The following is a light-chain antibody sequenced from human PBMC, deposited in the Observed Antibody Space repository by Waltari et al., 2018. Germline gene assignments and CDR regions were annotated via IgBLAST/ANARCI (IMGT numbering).Light chain of an antibody. CDR2: GDD. Sequence: QSVLTQPPSASGTPGQRVTISCSGRSSNIGSKTVSWYHQLPGTAPKLLIYGDDQRPSGVPDRFSAFKSGTSASLSISNLQSEDEADYYCGAWDDSLNGYVFGSGTKVNVL. V-gene: IGLV1-44*01. J-gene: IGLJ1*01. CDR3: GAWDDSLNGYV. CDR1: SSNIGSKT.